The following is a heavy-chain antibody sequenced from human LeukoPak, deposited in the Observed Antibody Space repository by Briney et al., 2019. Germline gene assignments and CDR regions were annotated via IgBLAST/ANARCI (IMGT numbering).Heavy chain of an antibody. CDR1: GFTFSVYG. J-gene: IGHJ2*01. V-gene: IGHV3-33*01. Sequence: GGSLRLSCVASGFTFSVYGMHWVRQAPGKGLEWVGVIWNDGSNKYYADSVKGRFTISRDNSKNTLYLQMNSLRAEDTAVYYCARDLLYFDSSGPGYFDLWGRGTLVTVSS. CDR2: IWNDGSNK. CDR3: ARDLLYFDSSGPGYFDL. D-gene: IGHD3-22*01.